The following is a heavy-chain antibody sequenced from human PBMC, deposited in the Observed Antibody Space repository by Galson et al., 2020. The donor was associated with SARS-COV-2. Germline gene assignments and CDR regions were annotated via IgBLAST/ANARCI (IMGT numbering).Heavy chain of an antibody. Sequence: GESLKISCKASGYTFTSYDINWVRQATGQGLEWMGWMNPHSGNTGYAQKFQGRVTMTRNASISTAYMELSSLRSEDTAVYFCARVPSLGYCSGGSCYNFDTWGQGTLVTVS. V-gene: IGHV1-8*01. CDR2: MNPHSGNT. D-gene: IGHD2-15*01. CDR1: GYTFTSYD. J-gene: IGHJ4*02. CDR3: ARVPSLGYCSGGSCYNFDT.